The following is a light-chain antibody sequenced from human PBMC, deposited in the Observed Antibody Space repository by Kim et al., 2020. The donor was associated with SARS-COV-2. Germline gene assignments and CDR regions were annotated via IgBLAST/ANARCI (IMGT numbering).Light chain of an antibody. CDR3: CSYARSSSYV. CDR2: DVS. V-gene: IGLV2-14*04. CDR1: MSDVGAYNY. J-gene: IGLJ1*01. Sequence: GPTSTTSCTGAMSDVGAYNYVSLYQRLPGKAPELMIFDVSERPSGISNRFSGSKSGNTASLTISGLQAEDEADYYCCSYARSSSYVFGTGTKVTVL.